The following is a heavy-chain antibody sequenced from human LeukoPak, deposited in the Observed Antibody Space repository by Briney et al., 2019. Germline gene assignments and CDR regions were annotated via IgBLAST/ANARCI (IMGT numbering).Heavy chain of an antibody. Sequence: SETLSLTCAVYGGSFSGYYWSWIRQPPGKGLEWIGEINHSGSTNYNPSLKSRVTISVDTSKNQFSLKLGSVTAADTAVYYCARGDDSSGYYYVHFDYWGQGTLVTVSS. CDR1: GGSFSGYY. CDR2: INHSGST. D-gene: IGHD3-22*01. CDR3: ARGDDSSGYYYVHFDY. J-gene: IGHJ4*02. V-gene: IGHV4-34*01.